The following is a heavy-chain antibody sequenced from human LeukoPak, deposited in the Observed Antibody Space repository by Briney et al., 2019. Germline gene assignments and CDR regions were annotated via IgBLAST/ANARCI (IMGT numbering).Heavy chain of an antibody. Sequence: SGPTLLKPTQTLTLTCTFSGFSLSTSGVGVGWIRQPPGKALEWLAIIYWDDDKRYSPSLKSRLTITKDTSKNQVVLTMTNMDPVDTATYYCAHRGGLAAAGDDAFDIWGQGTMVTVSS. V-gene: IGHV2-5*02. CDR3: AHRGGLAAAGDDAFDI. CDR2: IYWDDDK. CDR1: GFSLSTSGVG. D-gene: IGHD6-13*01. J-gene: IGHJ3*02.